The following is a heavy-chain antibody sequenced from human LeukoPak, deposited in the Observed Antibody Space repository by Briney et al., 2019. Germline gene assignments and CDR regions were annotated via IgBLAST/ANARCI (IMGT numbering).Heavy chain of an antibody. CDR1: GYTFTGYY. CDR3: ARPQSSGWKPTPFDY. D-gene: IGHD6-25*01. CDR2: INPSGGST. J-gene: IGHJ4*02. V-gene: IGHV1-46*01. Sequence: ASVKVSCKASGYTFTGYYMHWVRQAPGQGLEWMGIINPSGGSTSYAQKFQGRVTMTRDTSTSTVYMELSSLRSEDTAVYYCARPQSSGWKPTPFDYWGQGTLVTVSS.